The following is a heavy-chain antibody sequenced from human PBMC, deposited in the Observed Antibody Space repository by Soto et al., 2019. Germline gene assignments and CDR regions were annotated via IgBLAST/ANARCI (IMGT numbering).Heavy chain of an antibody. J-gene: IGHJ3*02. CDR1: GFTFTSYS. D-gene: IGHD2-2*01. CDR2: ISSSSDYI. CDR3: ARSVPAAPFDI. Sequence: EVQLVESGGGLVKPGGSLRLSCAASGFTFTSYSMNWVHQAPGKGLEWVSSISSSSDYIFYADSVKGRFTISRDNAKNSLYLQMNSLRAEDTAVYYCARSVPAAPFDIWGQGTMVIVSS. V-gene: IGHV3-21*01.